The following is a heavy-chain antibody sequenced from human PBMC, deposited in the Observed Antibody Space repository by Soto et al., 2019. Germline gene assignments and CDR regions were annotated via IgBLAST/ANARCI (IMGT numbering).Heavy chain of an antibody. J-gene: IGHJ4*02. V-gene: IGHV4-39*01. CDR1: GGSISSPNFY. Sequence: SSETLSLTCTVSGGSISSPNFYWSWIRQHPGKGLEWIGSIYYSGTTYYNPSLKSRVTISVDRSKNQFSLKLSSVTAADTAVYYCARHFSVDYIDYWGQGALVTVSS. CDR3: ARHFSVDYIDY. CDR2: IYYSGTT.